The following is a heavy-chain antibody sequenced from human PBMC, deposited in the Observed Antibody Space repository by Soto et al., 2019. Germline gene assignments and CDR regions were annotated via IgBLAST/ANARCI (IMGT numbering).Heavy chain of an antibody. CDR3: AACTGPSCHRGSEWFDP. D-gene: IGHD2-2*01. CDR1: GYTFSNYG. Sequence: QVQLVQSGAEVKKPGASVKVACTASGYTFSNYGITWVRPAPGQGLEWLGWISTYNGNTNYAKKVQGRVTMTIDTSTSTAYMELRSMSSDDTAMYYCAACTGPSCHRGSEWFDPWGQGTLFTVSA. J-gene: IGHJ5*02. V-gene: IGHV1-18*04. CDR2: ISTYNGNT.